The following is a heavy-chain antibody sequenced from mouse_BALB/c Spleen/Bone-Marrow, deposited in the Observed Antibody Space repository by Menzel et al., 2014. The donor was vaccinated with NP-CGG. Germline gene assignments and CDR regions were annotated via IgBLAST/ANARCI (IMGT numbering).Heavy chain of an antibody. D-gene: IGHD3-1*01. Sequence: VQVVESGAEFVKPGASVKLSCKASGYTFTSYWMHWVKQRPGQGLEWIGEIDPSDSYTNYNQKFKGKATLTVDKSSSTAYMQLSSRTPEDAAVYYCARRELGPRWFTYWGQGTLVTVSA. CDR3: ARRELGPRWFTY. J-gene: IGHJ3*01. V-gene: IGHV1-69*02. CDR2: IDPSDSYT. CDR1: GYTFTSYW.